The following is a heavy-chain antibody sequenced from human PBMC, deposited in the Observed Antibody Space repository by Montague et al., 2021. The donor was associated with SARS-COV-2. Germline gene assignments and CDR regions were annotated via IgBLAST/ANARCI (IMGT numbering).Heavy chain of an antibody. D-gene: IGHD6-19*01. CDR3: ARGSGWMGNAFDI. CDR1: GGSISSYY. CDR2: IYYSGST. J-gene: IGHJ3*02. V-gene: IGHV4-59*01. Sequence: SETLSLTCTVSGGSISSYYWSWIRQPPGKGLEWIGYIYYSGSTNYNHSLKSRVTISVDTSKNQFSLKLSSVTAADTAVYYCARGSGWMGNAFDIWGQGKMVTVSS.